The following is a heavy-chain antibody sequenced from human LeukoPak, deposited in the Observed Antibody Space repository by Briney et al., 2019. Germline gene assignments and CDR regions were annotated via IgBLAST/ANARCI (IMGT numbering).Heavy chain of an antibody. D-gene: IGHD1-26*01. J-gene: IGHJ4*02. CDR2: IKSKTDGGTT. CDR1: GFTFSNAW. CDR3: TTDLRIVGATTYYYFDY. Sequence: PGGSLRLSCAASGFTFSNAWMSWVRQAPGKGLEWVGRIKSKTDGGTTDYAAPVKGRFTISRDDSKNTLYLQMNSLKTEDTAAYYCTTDLRIVGATTYYYFDYWGQGTLVTVSS. V-gene: IGHV3-15*01.